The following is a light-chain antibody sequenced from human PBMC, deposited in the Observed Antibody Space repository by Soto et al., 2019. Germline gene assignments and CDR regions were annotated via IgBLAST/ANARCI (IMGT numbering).Light chain of an antibody. V-gene: IGKV1-9*01. CDR1: QGISSY. Sequence: DIHLTQSPSFLSASVGDRVTITCRASQGISSYLAWYQQKPGKAPKLLIYGASTLQGGVPSRFSGSGSGTEFPLTISSLQPEDFATYYCQQLSSYPITFGQGTRLEIK. CDR3: QQLSSYPIT. CDR2: GAS. J-gene: IGKJ5*01.